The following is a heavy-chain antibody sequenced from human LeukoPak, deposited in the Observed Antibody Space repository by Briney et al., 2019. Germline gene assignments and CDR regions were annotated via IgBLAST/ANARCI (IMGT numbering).Heavy chain of an antibody. CDR3: AKGKYYYDSSGYYHFDY. Sequence: PGGSLRLSCAASGFTFSSYAMSWVRQAPGKGLEWVSAISGSGGSTYYADSVKGRFTISRDNSKNTLYLQMNSLRAEDTALYYCAKGKYYYDSSGYYHFDYWGQGTLVTVSS. J-gene: IGHJ4*02. CDR1: GFTFSSYA. V-gene: IGHV3-23*01. D-gene: IGHD3-22*01. CDR2: ISGSGGST.